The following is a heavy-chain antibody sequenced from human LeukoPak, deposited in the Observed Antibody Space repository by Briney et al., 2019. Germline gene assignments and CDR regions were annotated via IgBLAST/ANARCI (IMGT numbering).Heavy chain of an antibody. CDR3: ARDSGTYYDILTGPDAFDI. CDR1: GFTFSSYS. CDR2: ISSSSSTI. Sequence: PGGSLRLSCAASGFTFSSYSMNWVRQAPEKGLEWVSYISSSSSTIYYADSVKGRFTISRDNAKNSLYLQMNSLRAEDTAVYYCARDSGTYYDILTGPDAFDIWGQGTMVTVSS. J-gene: IGHJ3*02. V-gene: IGHV3-48*01. D-gene: IGHD3-9*01.